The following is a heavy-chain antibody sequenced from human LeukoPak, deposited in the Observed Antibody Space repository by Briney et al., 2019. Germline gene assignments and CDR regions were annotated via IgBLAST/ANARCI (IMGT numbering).Heavy chain of an antibody. V-gene: IGHV3-74*01. CDR1: GFTFSSYW. J-gene: IGHJ4*02. Sequence: GGSLRLSCAVSGFTFSSYWMHWVRQAPGKGLVRVSRIDRDGSRINYADSVKGRFTISRDNGKNTLFLQMNSLRAEGAAVYYCVRGNDYGGPHYWGQGTLVTVSS. D-gene: IGHD4-23*01. CDR2: IDRDGSRI. CDR3: VRGNDYGGPHY.